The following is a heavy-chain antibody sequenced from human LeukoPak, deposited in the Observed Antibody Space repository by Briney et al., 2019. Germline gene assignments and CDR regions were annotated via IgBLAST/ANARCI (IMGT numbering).Heavy chain of an antibody. CDR1: GFTFASYA. V-gene: IGHV3-23*01. Sequence: GGSLRLSCAASGFTFASYAMTWVRRAPGKGLEWVSSISATDGTTYYADSLRGRFTISRDNSKNTLFQQMNTLRAEDTALYYCVACSGASCYGDRFDPWGQGTLVTVSS. CDR2: ISATDGTT. D-gene: IGHD2-2*01. CDR3: VACSGASCYGDRFDP. J-gene: IGHJ5*02.